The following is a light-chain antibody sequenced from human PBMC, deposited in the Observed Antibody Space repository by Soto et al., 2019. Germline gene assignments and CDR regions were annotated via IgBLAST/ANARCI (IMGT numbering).Light chain of an antibody. V-gene: IGLV2-14*01. CDR3: SSYRSSNTLL. CDR1: SSDVGDYDY. J-gene: IGLJ2*01. Sequence: QSVLTQPASVSGSPRQSITISCTGTSSDVGDYDYVSWYQQYAGKAPKMMIYEVSNRPSGVSNRFSGSKSGNTASLTISGLQAEDEADYYCSSYRSSNTLLFGGGTKLTVL. CDR2: EVS.